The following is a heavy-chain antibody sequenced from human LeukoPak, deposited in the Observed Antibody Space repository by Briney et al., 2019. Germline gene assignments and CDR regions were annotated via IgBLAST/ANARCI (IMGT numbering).Heavy chain of an antibody. CDR1: GGSISSYY. CDR2: IYYSGST. CDR3: ARLVGGYSYGYTFDY. J-gene: IGHJ4*02. D-gene: IGHD5-18*01. Sequence: SETLSLTCTVSGGSISSYYWSWIRQPPGKGLEWIGYIYYSGSTNYKSSLKSRVTISVDTSKNQFSLKLSSVTAADTAVYYCARLVGGYSYGYTFDYWGQGTLVTVSS. V-gene: IGHV4-59*12.